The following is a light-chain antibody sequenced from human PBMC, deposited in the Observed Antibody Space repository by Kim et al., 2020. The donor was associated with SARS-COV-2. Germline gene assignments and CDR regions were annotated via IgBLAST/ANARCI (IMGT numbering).Light chain of an antibody. V-gene: IGKV1-5*03. Sequence: ASVGDRVTITCRASQSVSTWLAWYQQKPGKAPKLLIYKASSLESGVPSRFSGSGSGTEFTLTISSLQPDDLATYYCQQYNSNAWTFGQGTKV. J-gene: IGKJ1*01. CDR2: KAS. CDR3: QQYNSNAWT. CDR1: QSVSTW.